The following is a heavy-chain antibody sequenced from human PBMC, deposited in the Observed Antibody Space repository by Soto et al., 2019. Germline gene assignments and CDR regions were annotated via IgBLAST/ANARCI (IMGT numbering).Heavy chain of an antibody. CDR2: IWYDGGNK. CDR1: GFTFSNYG. Sequence: QVQLVESGGGVVQPGRSLRLSCAASGFTFSNYGMHWVRQAPGKGLEWVAVIWYDGGNKYYADSVKGRFTISRDNSKNTLYLQMNSLRAEDTAVYYCVRGNYDNCYGLDVWGQGTTVTVS. D-gene: IGHD1-7*01. V-gene: IGHV3-33*01. J-gene: IGHJ6*02. CDR3: VRGNYDNCYGLDV.